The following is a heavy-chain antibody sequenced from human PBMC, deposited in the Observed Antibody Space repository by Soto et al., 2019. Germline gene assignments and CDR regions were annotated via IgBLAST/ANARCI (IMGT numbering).Heavy chain of an antibody. J-gene: IGHJ6*02. CDR3: AKDMGHNYYYNYGMDV. Sequence: EVQLVESGGGWVQPGRSRRLSCAASGFTFDDYAFHGVRQAPGKGLEWVSVISGNSGSIGYADSVKGRFTISRDNAKNSLYLQMNSLRSEDTALYYCAKDMGHNYYYNYGMDVWGQGTTVTVSS. CDR2: ISGNSGSI. D-gene: IGHD1-26*01. CDR1: GFTFDDYA. V-gene: IGHV3-9*01.